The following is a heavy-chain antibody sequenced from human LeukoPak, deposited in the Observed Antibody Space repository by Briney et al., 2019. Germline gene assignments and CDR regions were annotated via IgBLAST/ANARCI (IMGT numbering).Heavy chain of an antibody. J-gene: IGHJ5*02. D-gene: IGHD4-11*01. CDR2: IIPIFGTA. CDR1: GYTFTGYY. V-gene: IGHV1-69*13. CDR3: ARGYSGGYSNWFDP. Sequence: SVKVSCKASGYTFTGYYMHWVRQAPGQGLEWMGGIIPIFGTANYAQKFQGRVTITADESTSTAYMELSSLRSEDTAVYYCARGYSGGYSNWFDPWGQGTLVTVSS.